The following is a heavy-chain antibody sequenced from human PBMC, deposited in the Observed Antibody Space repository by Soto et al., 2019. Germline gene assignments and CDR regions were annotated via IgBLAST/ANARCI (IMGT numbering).Heavy chain of an antibody. Sequence: QVQLVQSGVEVKEPGASVKVSCKASGYTFTDYRMIWVRQAPGQGLEWMGIINPSGGSTNYAPNFQGRVTLTRDSFTSTVYMELSNLRSEDTAVYYCARPAARLANWFDPWGQGTLVTVSS. V-gene: IGHV1-46*01. CDR2: INPSGGST. D-gene: IGHD6-6*01. CDR3: ARPAARLANWFDP. CDR1: GYTFTDYR. J-gene: IGHJ5*02.